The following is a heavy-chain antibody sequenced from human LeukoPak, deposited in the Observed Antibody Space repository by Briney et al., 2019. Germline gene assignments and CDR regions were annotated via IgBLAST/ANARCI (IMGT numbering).Heavy chain of an antibody. D-gene: IGHD3-10*01. CDR1: GFSFSEYW. V-gene: IGHV3-7*01. Sequence: GGSLRLSCAASGFSFSEYWMSWVRQAPGKGLEWVASTQPDGSKQYYVDSVRGRFTISRDNAQQSLYLQMDTLTAEDTAVYYCVTSWVRQQRDFWGQGTLVTVSS. CDR2: TQPDGSKQ. J-gene: IGHJ4*02. CDR3: VTSWVRQQRDF.